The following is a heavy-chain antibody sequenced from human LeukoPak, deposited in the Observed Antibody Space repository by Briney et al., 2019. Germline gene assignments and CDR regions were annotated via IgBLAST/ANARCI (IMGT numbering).Heavy chain of an antibody. CDR1: GFTFSSYE. CDR2: INTDGTFT. D-gene: IGHD1-26*01. J-gene: IGHJ4*02. V-gene: IGHV3-74*01. Sequence: HAGGSLRLSCAASGFTFSSYEMNWVRQAPGKGLEWVSRINTDGTFTRYPDSVQGRFTISRDTAKNTLLLQMNSLRAEDTAVYYCAREAKVGGALQYWGQGTLVTVSS. CDR3: AREAKVGGALQY.